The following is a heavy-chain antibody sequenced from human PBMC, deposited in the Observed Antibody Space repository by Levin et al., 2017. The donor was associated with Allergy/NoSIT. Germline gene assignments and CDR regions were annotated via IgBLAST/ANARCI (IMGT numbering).Heavy chain of an antibody. CDR1: GFTFNNYA. CDR2: ISASGDTT. V-gene: IGHV3-23*01. Sequence: LTGGSLRLSCAASGFTFNNYAMNWVRQAPGKGLEWVSAISASGDTTFYADSVKGRFTISRDNSKNALYLQMNSLRAEDTAVYYCAKDKAWRNSPCYFDYWGQGNLVTVSS. D-gene: IGHD4-23*01. J-gene: IGHJ4*02. CDR3: AKDKAWRNSPCYFDY.